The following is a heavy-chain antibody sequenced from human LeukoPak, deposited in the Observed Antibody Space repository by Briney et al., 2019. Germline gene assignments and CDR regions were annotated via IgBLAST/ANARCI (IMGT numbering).Heavy chain of an antibody. J-gene: IGHJ4*02. Sequence: TGGSLRLSCAASGFTFSSYAMSWVRQAPGKGLEWVSAISGSGGSTYYADSVKGRFTISRDNSKNPLYLQMNSLRAEDTAVYYCAKDVLRFLEWLPLPSYWGQGTLVTVSS. V-gene: IGHV3-23*01. CDR3: AKDVLRFLEWLPLPSY. CDR1: GFTFSSYA. D-gene: IGHD3-3*01. CDR2: ISGSGGST.